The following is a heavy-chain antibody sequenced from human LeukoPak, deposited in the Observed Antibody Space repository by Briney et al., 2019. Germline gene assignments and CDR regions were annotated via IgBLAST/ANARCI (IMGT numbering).Heavy chain of an antibody. CDR2: INPNSGGT. D-gene: IGHD6-13*01. CDR1: GYTFSRLL. J-gene: IGHJ5*02. CDR3: GRDAVFAAAVPTWGNCYDH. Sequence: ASVKVPCKASGYTFSRLLIRRVRQAPGQGLEWMGWINPNSGGTNYAQKFQGRVNMTRDTSISKAYMELRRLRSDDTAVYYCGRDAVFAAAVPTWGNCYDHWGQGTLVTVSS. V-gene: IGHV1-2*02.